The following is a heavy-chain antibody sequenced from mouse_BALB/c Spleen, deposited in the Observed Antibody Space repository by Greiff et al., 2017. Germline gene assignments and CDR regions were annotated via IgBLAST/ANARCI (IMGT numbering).Heavy chain of an antibody. Sequence: EVKLMESGGGLVKPGGSLKLSCAASGFTFSSYAMSWVRQTPEKRLEWVASISSGGSTYYPASVKGRFTISRDNARNILYLQMSSLRSEDTAMYYCTRVPYGNSYWYFDVWGAGTTVTVSS. CDR3: TRVPYGNSYWYFDV. CDR1: GFTFSSYA. D-gene: IGHD2-1*01. V-gene: IGHV5-6-5*01. CDR2: ISSGGST. J-gene: IGHJ1*01.